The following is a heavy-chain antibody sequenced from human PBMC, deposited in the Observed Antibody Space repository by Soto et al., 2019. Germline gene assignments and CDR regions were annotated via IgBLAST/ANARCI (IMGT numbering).Heavy chain of an antibody. V-gene: IGHV3-30-3*01. CDR3: AKDRLAGGFDY. Sequence: GGSLRLSCAASGFTFSSYAMHWVRQAPGKGLEWVAVISYDGSKKYYADSVKGRFTISRDNSRNTVYLQMNSLRADDTAVYYCAKDRLAGGFDYWGQGTLVTVSS. CDR1: GFTFSSYA. D-gene: IGHD3-16*01. J-gene: IGHJ4*02. CDR2: ISYDGSKK.